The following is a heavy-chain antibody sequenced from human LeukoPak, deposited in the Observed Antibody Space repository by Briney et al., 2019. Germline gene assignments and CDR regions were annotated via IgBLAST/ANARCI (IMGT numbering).Heavy chain of an antibody. V-gene: IGHV3-23*01. CDR2: ISGSGGST. J-gene: IGHJ4*02. CDR1: GFTFSSYA. CDR3: AKDFRGKVTPYSSSEVDY. Sequence: PGGSLRLSCAASGFTFSSYAMSWVRQAPGKGLEWVSAISGSGGSTYYADSVKGRFTISRDNSKNTLYLQMNSLRAEDTAVYYCAKDFRGKVTPYSSSEVDYWGQGTLVTVSS. D-gene: IGHD6-6*01.